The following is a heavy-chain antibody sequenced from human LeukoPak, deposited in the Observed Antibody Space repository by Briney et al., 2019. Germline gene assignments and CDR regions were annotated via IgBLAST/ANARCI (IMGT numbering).Heavy chain of an antibody. Sequence: GGSLRLSCAASGFTFSSYSMNWVRQAPGKGLEWVSSISSSSSYIYYADSVKGRFTLSRDKDKNSLYLQINSLRAEDTAVYYCARAHYYDSSGRYYFDYWGQGTLVTVSS. V-gene: IGHV3-21*01. D-gene: IGHD3-22*01. CDR2: ISSSSSYI. CDR3: ARAHYYDSSGRYYFDY. CDR1: GFTFSSYS. J-gene: IGHJ4*02.